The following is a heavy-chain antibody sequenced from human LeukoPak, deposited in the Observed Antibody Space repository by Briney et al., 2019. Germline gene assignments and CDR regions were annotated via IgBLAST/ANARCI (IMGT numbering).Heavy chain of an antibody. Sequence: SETLSLTCTVSGGSISSYYWSWIRQPPGKGLEWIGYISYSGSTNYNPSLKSRVTISVDTSKNQFSLKLSSATAADTAVYYCARGATRFDPWGQGTLVTVSS. CDR1: GGSISSYY. J-gene: IGHJ5*02. V-gene: IGHV4-59*12. CDR3: ARGATRFDP. CDR2: ISYSGST.